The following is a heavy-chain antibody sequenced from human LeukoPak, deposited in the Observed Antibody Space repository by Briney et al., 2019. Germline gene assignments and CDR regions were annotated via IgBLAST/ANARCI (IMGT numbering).Heavy chain of an antibody. CDR3: ARAASSGWSYYFDY. J-gene: IGHJ4*02. Sequence: SVKVSCKASGYTFTSYGISWVRQAPGQGLEWMGGIIPIFGTANYAQKFQGRVTITADKSTSTAYMELSRLRSDDTAVYYCARAASSGWSYYFDYWGQGTLVTVSS. D-gene: IGHD6-19*01. CDR1: GYTFTSYG. CDR2: IIPIFGTA. V-gene: IGHV1-69*06.